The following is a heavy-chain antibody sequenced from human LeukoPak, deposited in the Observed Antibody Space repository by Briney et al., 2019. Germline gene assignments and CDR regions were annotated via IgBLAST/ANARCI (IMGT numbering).Heavy chain of an antibody. D-gene: IGHD2-2*02. CDR1: GYTFTSYY. J-gene: IGHJ4*02. Sequence: ASVKVSCKASGYTFTSYYMHWVRQAPGQGLEWVGMINPSGGSTTYAQKFQGTVTMTRDTSTSTVYMELSSLRSEDTAVYYCATPRDCSSTSCYTFGDYWGQGTLVTVSS. CDR3: ATPRDCSSTSCYTFGDY. CDR2: INPSGGST. V-gene: IGHV1-46*01.